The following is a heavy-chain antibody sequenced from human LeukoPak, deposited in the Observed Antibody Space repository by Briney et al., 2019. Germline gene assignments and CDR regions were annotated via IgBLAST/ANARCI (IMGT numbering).Heavy chain of an antibody. CDR2: IYTSGST. V-gene: IGHV4-4*07. CDR3: ARNRRYAFTSDAFDI. J-gene: IGHJ3*02. CDR1: GGSISSYY. D-gene: IGHD2-2*01. Sequence: SETLSLTCTVSGGSISSYYWSWIRQPAGKGLEWIGRIYTSGSTNYNPSLKSRVTMSVDTSKNQFSLKLSSVTAADTAVYYCARNRRYAFTSDAFDIWGQGTMVTVSS.